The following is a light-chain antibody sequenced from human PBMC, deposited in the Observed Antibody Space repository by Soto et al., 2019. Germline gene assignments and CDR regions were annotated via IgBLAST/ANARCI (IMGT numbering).Light chain of an antibody. J-gene: IGLJ1*01. CDR1: SSNSGAGYD. CDR2: GKD. CDR3: ESYGSSPSANFV. V-gene: IGLV1-40*01. Sequence: SALTQPPSVSGAPGQRVTISCTGSSSNSGAGYDVHWYQQRRRKAPKLLIYGKDNRPAGGPERFSGSKSGTSASLAITGLRADDEADYYCESYGSSPSANFVFGTGSKVTVL.